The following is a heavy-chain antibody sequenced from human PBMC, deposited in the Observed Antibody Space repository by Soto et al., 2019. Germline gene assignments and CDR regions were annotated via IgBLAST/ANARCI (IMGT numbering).Heavy chain of an antibody. Sequence: QVQLQESGPGLVKPSETLYLTCTVSVSGGSVSTGVHYWSWIRQPPGKGLEWIGDIYYSGSTNYTPSLTSRVTISVDTSKNQFSLKLTSVTAADTAVYYCVRGYYASWYWFDRWGRCTVVTVSP. CDR1: GGSVSTGVHY. D-gene: IGHD6-13*01. J-gene: IGHJ2*01. V-gene: IGHV4-61*08. CDR2: IYYSGST. CDR3: VRGYYASWYWFDR.